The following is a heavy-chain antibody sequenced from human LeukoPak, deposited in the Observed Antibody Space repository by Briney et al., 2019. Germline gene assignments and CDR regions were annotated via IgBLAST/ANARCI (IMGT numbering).Heavy chain of an antibody. D-gene: IGHD4-17*01. CDR2: ISSSSSTI. J-gene: IGHJ5*02. CDR1: GFTISSYS. CDR3: ARDLRYGDYGGFDP. Sequence: PGGSLTLSCAASGFTISSYSMSWSRQAPGKGLERVSYISSSSSTIYYADSVKGRFTISRDNAKNSLYLQMNSLRAEDTAVYYCARDLRYGDYGGFDPWGQGTLVTVSS. V-gene: IGHV3-48*04.